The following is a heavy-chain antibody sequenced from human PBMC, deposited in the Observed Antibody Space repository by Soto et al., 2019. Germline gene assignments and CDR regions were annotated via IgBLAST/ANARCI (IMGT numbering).Heavy chain of an antibody. CDR1: GGSISSYY. CDR2: IYYSGST. CDR3: ARDENLRYFDWFGAFDI. Sequence: ETLPLTCTVSGGSISSYYWSWIRQPPGKGLEWIGYIYYSGSTNYNPSLKSRVTISVDTSKNQFSLKLSSVTAADTAVYYCARDENLRYFDWFGAFDIWGQGTMVTVSS. J-gene: IGHJ3*02. V-gene: IGHV4-59*01. D-gene: IGHD3-9*01.